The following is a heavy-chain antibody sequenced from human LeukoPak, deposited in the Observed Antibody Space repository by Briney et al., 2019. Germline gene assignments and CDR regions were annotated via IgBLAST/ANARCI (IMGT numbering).Heavy chain of an antibody. J-gene: IGHJ4*02. CDR2: INSDGSST. D-gene: IGHD6-13*01. Sequence: PGGSLRLPCAASGFTFSSYWMHWVRQAPGKGLVWVSRINSDGSSTSYADSVKGRFTISGGNAKNTLYLQMNSLRAEDTAVYYCARDEEQQLLDYWGQGTLVTVSS. CDR1: GFTFSSYW. V-gene: IGHV3-74*01. CDR3: ARDEEQQLLDY.